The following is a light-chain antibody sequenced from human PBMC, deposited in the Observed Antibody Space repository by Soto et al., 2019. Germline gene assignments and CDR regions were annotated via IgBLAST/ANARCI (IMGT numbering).Light chain of an antibody. CDR1: SSDVGGYNY. V-gene: IGLV2-8*01. Sequence: QSALTQPPSASGSPGQSVTISCTGTSSDVGGYNYVSWYQHHPGKAPKVMIYEVSMRPSGVPDRFSGSKSGNTASLTVSGLQAEDEADYYCSSYAGSGAWVFGGGTKLTVL. J-gene: IGLJ3*02. CDR2: EVS. CDR3: SSYAGSGAWV.